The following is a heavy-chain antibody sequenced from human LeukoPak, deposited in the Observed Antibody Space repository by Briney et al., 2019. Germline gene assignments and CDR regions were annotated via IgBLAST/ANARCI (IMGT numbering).Heavy chain of an antibody. V-gene: IGHV1-46*01. CDR2: INPSGGST. D-gene: IGHD4-17*01. CDR3: ARDSLNRCGYGDSRWYYYYYMDV. CDR1: GGTFSSYA. J-gene: IGHJ6*03. Sequence: GASVKVSCKASGGTFSSYAISWVRQAPGQGLECMGIINPSGGSTSYAQKFQGRVTMTRDMSTSTVYMELRSLRSEDTAVYYCARDSLNRCGYGDSRWYYYYYMDVWGKGTTVTVSS.